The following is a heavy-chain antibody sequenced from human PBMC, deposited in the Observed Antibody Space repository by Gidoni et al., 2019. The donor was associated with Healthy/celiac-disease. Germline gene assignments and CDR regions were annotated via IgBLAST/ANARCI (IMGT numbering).Heavy chain of an antibody. V-gene: IGHV3-23*04. J-gene: IGHJ5*02. D-gene: IGHD6-6*01. CDR2: ISGSGGST. CDR1: GFPFSRYA. CDR3: ANQKYSSSSARSP. Sequence: EVQLVESGGGLVQPGGSLRLSCAASGFPFSRYAMSWVRQAPGKGLGWVSAISGSGGSTYYADSVKGRFTISRDNSKNTLYLQMNSLRAEDTAVYYCANQKYSSSSARSPWGQGTLVTVSS.